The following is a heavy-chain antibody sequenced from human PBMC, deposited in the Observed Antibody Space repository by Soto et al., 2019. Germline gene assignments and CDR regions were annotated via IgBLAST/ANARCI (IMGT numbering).Heavy chain of an antibody. J-gene: IGHJ6*02. CDR2: INWNGGST. CDR1: GFTFDDYG. CDR3: ARAYAPYYYYGMDV. Sequence: GGSRRLSCAASGFTFDDYGMSWVRQAPGKGLEWVSGINWNGGSTGYADSVKGRFTISRDNAKNSLYLQMNSLRAEDTALYYCARAYAPYYYYGMDVWGQGTTVTVSS. V-gene: IGHV3-20*04. D-gene: IGHD2-2*01.